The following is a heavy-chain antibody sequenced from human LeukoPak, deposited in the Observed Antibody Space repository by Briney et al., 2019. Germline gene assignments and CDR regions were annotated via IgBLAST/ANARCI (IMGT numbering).Heavy chain of an antibody. D-gene: IGHD2-15*01. CDR2: IDWSDDK. J-gene: IGHJ4*02. V-gene: IGHV2-70*12. CDR3: ASGLSWNFDY. CDR1: GFSLNTRAMC. Sequence: ESGPTLVNPTQTLTLTCTFSGFSLNTRAMCVSWIRQPPGKALEWLAFIDWSDDKYYSASLKTRLTISKGTSKNQVVLTMTNMDPVDTATYYYASGLSWNFDYWGQGTLVTVSS.